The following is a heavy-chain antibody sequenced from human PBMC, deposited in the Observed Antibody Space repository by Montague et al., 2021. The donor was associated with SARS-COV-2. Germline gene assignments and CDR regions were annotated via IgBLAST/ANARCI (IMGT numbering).Heavy chain of an antibody. CDR3: ARTKTATGNFYGLDV. CDR2: IDTGSVS. Sequence: LRLSCAASGFSFNSYDMHWVRQLPGGGLQWVSAIDTGSVSYYADSVEARFVVSRENARNSLYLQTNNLGAGDTAVYYCARTKTATGNFYGLDVWGQGTTVIVSS. CDR1: GFSFNSYD. V-gene: IGHV3-13*01. D-gene: IGHD6-13*01. J-gene: IGHJ6*02.